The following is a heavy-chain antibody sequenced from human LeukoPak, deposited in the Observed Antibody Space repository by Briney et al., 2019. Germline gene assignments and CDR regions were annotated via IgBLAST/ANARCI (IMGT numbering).Heavy chain of an antibody. CDR3: ARDTGFRYFDPFDY. V-gene: IGHV3-33*01. CDR2: IWYDGSNK. CDR1: GFTFSSYG. Sequence: GGSLRLSCAASGFTFSSYGMHWVRQAPGKGLEWVAVIWYDGSNKYYADSVKGRFTISRDNSKNTLYLQMNSLRAEDTAVYYCARDTGFRYFDPFDYWGQGTLVTVSS. J-gene: IGHJ4*02. D-gene: IGHD3-9*01.